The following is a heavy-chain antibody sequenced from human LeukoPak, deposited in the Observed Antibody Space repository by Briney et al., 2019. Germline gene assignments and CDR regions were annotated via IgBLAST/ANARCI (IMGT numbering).Heavy chain of an antibody. CDR2: IGGSGVDT. CDR3: AKVSRMGVTRDFDY. CDR1: GFTFSSYW. J-gene: IGHJ4*02. D-gene: IGHD3-16*01. V-gene: IGHV3-23*01. Sequence: GGSLRLSCAASGFTFSSYWMSWVRQAPGKGLEWVSAIGGSGVDTVYADSVKGRFTISRDNSKITLYLQMNSLRAEDTAVYYCAKVSRMGVTRDFDYWGQGTLVTVSS.